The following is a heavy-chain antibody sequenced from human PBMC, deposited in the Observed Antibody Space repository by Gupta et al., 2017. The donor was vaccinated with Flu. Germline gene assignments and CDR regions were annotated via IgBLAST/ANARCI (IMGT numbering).Heavy chain of an antibody. Sequence: EVQLLESGGGLVQPGGSLRLPCAASGFNFSSYAMSWVRQAPGKGLEWVSAISGSGGSTYYADSVKGRFTISRDNSKNTLYLQMNSLRAEDTAVYYCAKDLDYYGSGSPSYYFDYWGQGTLVTVSS. V-gene: IGHV3-23*01. D-gene: IGHD3-10*01. CDR3: AKDLDYYGSGSPSYYFDY. CDR1: GFNFSSYA. J-gene: IGHJ4*02. CDR2: ISGSGGST.